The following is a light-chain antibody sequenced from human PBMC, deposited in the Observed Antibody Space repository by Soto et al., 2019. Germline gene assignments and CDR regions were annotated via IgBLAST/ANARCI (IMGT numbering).Light chain of an antibody. Sequence: DIQMTQSPSTLSVSVGDRVTITCRASQSISSWLAWYQQKPGKAPKLLIYDASSLESGVPSRFSGSGSGTEFTLSISSLQPDDFATYYCQQYNTYPGTFGHGTKVEIK. CDR1: QSISSW. J-gene: IGKJ1*01. CDR3: QQYNTYPGT. CDR2: DAS. V-gene: IGKV1-5*01.